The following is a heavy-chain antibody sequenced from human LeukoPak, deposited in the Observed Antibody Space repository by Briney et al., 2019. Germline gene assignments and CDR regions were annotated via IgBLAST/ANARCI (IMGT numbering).Heavy chain of an antibody. CDR3: AKVSKRWPDGYLDF. Sequence: GGSLRLSCLVSGFTFGSYGMTWVRQAPGKGLEWVSGIYGSGQTTYYADSVKGRFTISRDNSKNTLYLQMSSLRLGDTAVYYCAKVSKRWPDGYLDFWGQGALVTVSS. CDR1: GFTFGSYG. J-gene: IGHJ4*02. D-gene: IGHD6-19*01. V-gene: IGHV3-23*01. CDR2: IYGSGQTT.